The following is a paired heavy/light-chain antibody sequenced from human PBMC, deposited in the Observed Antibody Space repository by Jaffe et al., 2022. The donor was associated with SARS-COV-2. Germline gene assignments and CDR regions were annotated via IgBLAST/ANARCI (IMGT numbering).Light chain of an antibody. J-gene: IGKJ2*01. V-gene: IGKV3-20*01. CDR2: GAS. Sequence: EIVLTQSPGTLSLSPGERATLSCRASQSLSSTYLAWYQQKPGQAPRLLFYGASNRATGIPDRFSGSGSGTDFSLTISRLEPEDFAVYYCHCQQYGRSSFYAFGQGTKLEIK. CDR1: QSLSSTY. CDR3: QQYGRSSFYA.
Heavy chain of an antibody. J-gene: IGHJ4*02. D-gene: IGHD2-21*01. V-gene: IGHV4-4*02. CDR1: GGSISSNW. Sequence: QVQLQESGPGLVKPSGTLSLTCDVSGGSISSNWWSWVRQPPGKGLEWIGEIYHSGSTNYDPSLKSRVTISMDESRNQLSLQLTSVTAADTAVYYCARHIAIRTMRGFDYWGQGALVTVSS. CDR3: ARHIAIRTMRGFDY. CDR2: IYHSGST.